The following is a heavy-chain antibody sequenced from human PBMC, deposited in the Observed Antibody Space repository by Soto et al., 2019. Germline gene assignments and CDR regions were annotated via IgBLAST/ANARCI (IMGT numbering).Heavy chain of an antibody. D-gene: IGHD3-22*01. J-gene: IGHJ5*02. CDR3: ARDQSSGYYSNWFDP. V-gene: IGHV4-30-4*01. CDR2: IYYSGST. Sequence: SETLSLTCTVSGGSISSGDYYWSWIRQPPGKGLEWIGYIYYSGSTYYNPSLKSRVTISVDTSKNQFSLKLSSVTAADTAVYYCARDQSSGYYSNWFDPWGQGTLVTVSS. CDR1: GGSISSGDYY.